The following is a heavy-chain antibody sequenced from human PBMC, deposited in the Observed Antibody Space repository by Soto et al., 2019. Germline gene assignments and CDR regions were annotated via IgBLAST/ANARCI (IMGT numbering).Heavy chain of an antibody. D-gene: IGHD2-15*01. CDR3: AKDYCSGGSCYSVGDAYDI. CDR1: GFAFSSYA. CDR2: ISGSGGST. Sequence: PGGSLRLSCAGSGFAFSSYAMSWVRQAPGKGLEWVSAISGSGGSTYYADSVKGRFTISRDNSKNTLYLQMNSLRAEDTAVYYCAKDYCSGGSCYSVGDAYDIWGQGTMVTVSS. V-gene: IGHV3-23*01. J-gene: IGHJ3*02.